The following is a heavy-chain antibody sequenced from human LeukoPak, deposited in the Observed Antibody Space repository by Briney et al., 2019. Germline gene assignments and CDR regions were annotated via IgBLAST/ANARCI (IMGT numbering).Heavy chain of an antibody. V-gene: IGHV4-59*04. CDR2: ISNRGSP. D-gene: IGHD5-24*01. CDR1: SGSISSSY. Sequence: SETLSLTCTVSSGSISSSYWSWIRQPPGKGLEWIGSISNRGSPYYNPSLKSRVTMSADTPNNQFSLRLSSVTAADTAVYYCARDGGFYYTASPNSWFDPWGQGTLVTVSS. CDR3: ARDGGFYYTASPNSWFDP. J-gene: IGHJ5*02.